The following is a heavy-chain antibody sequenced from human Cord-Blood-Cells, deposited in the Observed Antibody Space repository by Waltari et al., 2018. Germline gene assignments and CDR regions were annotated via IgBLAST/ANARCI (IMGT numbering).Heavy chain of an antibody. Sequence: QVQLVQSGAEVKKPGASVKVSCKASGYTFTGYYMHWVRQAPGQGLEWMGWINHNSGGTNYAQKCQGRVTMTRDTSISTAYMELSRLRSDDTAVYYCARGKLGKVDYWGQGTLVTVSS. CDR3: ARGKLGKVDY. J-gene: IGHJ4*02. V-gene: IGHV1-2*02. D-gene: IGHD7-27*01. CDR2: INHNSGGT. CDR1: GYTFTGYY.